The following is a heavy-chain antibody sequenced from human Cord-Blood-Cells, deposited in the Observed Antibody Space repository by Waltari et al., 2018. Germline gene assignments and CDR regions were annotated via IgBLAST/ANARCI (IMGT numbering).Heavy chain of an antibody. CDR2: INPNSGDT. CDR3: ARKVFLTGDAFDI. CDR1: GYTFTGYY. J-gene: IGHJ3*02. V-gene: IGHV1-2*02. Sequence: QVQLVQSGAEVKKPGASVKVSCKASGYTFTGYYMPWVRQAPGQGLEWVEWINPNSGDTNYAQKFQGRVTMTRDTSISTAYMELSRLRSDDTAVYYCARKVFLTGDAFDIWGQGTMVTVSS. D-gene: IGHD7-27*01.